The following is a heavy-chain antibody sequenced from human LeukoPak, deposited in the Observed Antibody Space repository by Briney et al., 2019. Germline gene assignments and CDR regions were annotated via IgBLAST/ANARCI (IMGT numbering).Heavy chain of an antibody. Sequence: SETLSLTCAVYGGSFSDYYWTWMRQPPGKGLEWIGDINHSGSTNFNPSLKSRVSISVDTSKNQFSLRLSSVTAADTAVYYWAGEGAVAKRGDFFDYWGQGTLVTVSS. J-gene: IGHJ4*02. CDR1: GGSFSDYY. D-gene: IGHD6-19*01. V-gene: IGHV4-34*01. CDR3: AGEGAVAKRGDFFDY. CDR2: INHSGST.